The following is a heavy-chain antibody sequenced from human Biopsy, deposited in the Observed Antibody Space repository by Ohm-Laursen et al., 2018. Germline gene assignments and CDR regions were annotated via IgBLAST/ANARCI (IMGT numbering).Heavy chain of an antibody. V-gene: IGHV4-59*08. Sequence: TLSLTCTVSGGFISSYYWSWIRQPPGKGLEWIGYIYYTGSTNYNPSLKSRVTISVDTSMNHLSLRLTSVTAADTAVYYCARHAPSYSGSYWRYFDLWGRGTLVTVYS. CDR2: IYYTGST. D-gene: IGHD1-26*01. J-gene: IGHJ2*01. CDR1: GGFISSYY. CDR3: ARHAPSYSGSYWRYFDL.